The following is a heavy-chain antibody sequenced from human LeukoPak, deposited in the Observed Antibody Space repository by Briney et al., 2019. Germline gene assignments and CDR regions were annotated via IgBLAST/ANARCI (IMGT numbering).Heavy chain of an antibody. CDR2: ISSSGNTI. Sequence: PGGSLRLSCAASGFTFSDYYMSWMRQAPGKGLEWVSYISSSGNTIYYADSVKGRFTISRDNAKNSLYLQMNSLRAEDTAVYYCARGRRYGDYWGQGTLVTVSS. CDR3: ARGRRYGDY. V-gene: IGHV3-11*01. J-gene: IGHJ4*02. CDR1: GFTFSDYY. D-gene: IGHD3-16*01.